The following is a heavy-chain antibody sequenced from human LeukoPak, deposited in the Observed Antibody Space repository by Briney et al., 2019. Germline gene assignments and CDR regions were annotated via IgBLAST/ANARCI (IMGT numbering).Heavy chain of an antibody. J-gene: IGHJ5*02. Sequence: GGSLRLSCAASGFILSTYGMHWVRQAPGKGLEWVAVIWYDGSNKYYADSVKGRFTISRDNSKNTVYLQMNSLRVEDTAVYYCARGRRLRVEENWFDPWGQGTLVTVSS. D-gene: IGHD6-25*01. CDR1: GFILSTYG. V-gene: IGHV3-33*08. CDR2: IWYDGSNK. CDR3: ARGRRLRVEENWFDP.